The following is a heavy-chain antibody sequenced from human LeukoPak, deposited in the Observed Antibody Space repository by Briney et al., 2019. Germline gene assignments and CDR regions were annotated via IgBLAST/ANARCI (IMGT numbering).Heavy chain of an antibody. D-gene: IGHD5-18*01. Sequence: GASVKVSCKASGYTFTDYYIHWVRQAPGQGLEWMGRINPKNGATNYAQKFQGRVTMTRDTSISTACMELSRLRSDETAVYYCARGYTYGKFDYWGQGTLATVSS. CDR3: ARGYTYGKFDY. CDR2: INPKNGAT. V-gene: IGHV1-2*06. J-gene: IGHJ4*02. CDR1: GYTFTDYY.